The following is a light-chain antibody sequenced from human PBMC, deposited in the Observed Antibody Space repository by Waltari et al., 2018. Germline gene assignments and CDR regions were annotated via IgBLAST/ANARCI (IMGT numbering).Light chain of an antibody. V-gene: IGLV2-23*02. CDR2: AVN. CDR3: CSYATRNTPVA. J-gene: IGLJ2*01. CDR1: SSDVGNYDF. Sequence: QSALTQPASVSGSPGQSITISCTGSSSDVGNYDFVSWYQQYPGKAPKVIIYAVNKRPSVVSDRFPGSKSGNTASRTISGLQPADEADYHCCSYATRNTPVAFGGGTKVTLL.